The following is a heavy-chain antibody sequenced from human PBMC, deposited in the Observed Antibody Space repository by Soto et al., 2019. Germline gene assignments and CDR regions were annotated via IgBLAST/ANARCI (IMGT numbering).Heavy chain of an antibody. Sequence: QVQLVESGGGVVQPGRSLRLSCAASGFTFSSYGMHWVRQAPGKGLEWVAVISYDGSNKYYADSVKGRFTISRDNSKNTLYLQMNSLRAEDTAVYYCARGDYGGNQRLDHWGQGTLVTVSS. V-gene: IGHV3-30*03. CDR3: ARGDYGGNQRLDH. CDR2: ISYDGSNK. D-gene: IGHD4-17*01. CDR1: GFTFSSYG. J-gene: IGHJ5*02.